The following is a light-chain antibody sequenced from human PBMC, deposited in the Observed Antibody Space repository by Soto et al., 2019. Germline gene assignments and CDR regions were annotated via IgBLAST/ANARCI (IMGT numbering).Light chain of an antibody. Sequence: GDRVTITCRASQSISSWLAWYQQKPGKAPKLLIYKASRLHSGVSSRFSGSESGTEFTLTISSLQPDDFATYYCQQYSGDSRTFGQGTKVEMK. CDR2: KAS. CDR1: QSISSW. CDR3: QQYSGDSRT. V-gene: IGKV1-5*03. J-gene: IGKJ1*01.